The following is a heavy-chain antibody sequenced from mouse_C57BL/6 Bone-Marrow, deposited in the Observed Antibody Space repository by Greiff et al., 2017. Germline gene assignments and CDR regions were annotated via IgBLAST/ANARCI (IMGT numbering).Heavy chain of an antibody. CDR3: ARSYDYDDYTMDY. CDR1: GYTFTNYW. V-gene: IGHV1-64*01. J-gene: IGHJ4*01. Sequence: QVQLQQPGAELVKPGASVKLSCKASGYTFTNYWMHWVKQRPGQGLEWIGMMHPNGGSPDYNEKFKSEATLSVHKSSRTAYMELSSLTSEDSAVYYCARSYDYDDYTMDYWGQGTSVTVSS. D-gene: IGHD2-4*01. CDR2: MHPNGGSP.